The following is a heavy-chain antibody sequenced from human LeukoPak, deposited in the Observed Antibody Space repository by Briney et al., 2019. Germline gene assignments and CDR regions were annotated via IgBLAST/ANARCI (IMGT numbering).Heavy chain of an antibody. D-gene: IGHD1-26*01. CDR2: IYYSGST. V-gene: IGHV4-30-4*08. CDR3: ARGVVGALLGY. J-gene: IGHJ4*02. Sequence: PSETLSLTCTVSGGSISSGDYYWSWIRQPPGKGREWIGYIYYSGSTYYNPSLKSRVTISVDTSKNQFSLKLSSVTAADTAVYYCARGVVGALLGYWGQGTLVTVSS. CDR1: GGSISSGDYY.